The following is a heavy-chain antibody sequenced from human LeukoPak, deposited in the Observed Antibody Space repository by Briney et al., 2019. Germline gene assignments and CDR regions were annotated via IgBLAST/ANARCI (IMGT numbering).Heavy chain of an antibody. Sequence: ASVKVSCKASGYTFTSYGISWVRLAPGQGLKWMGWISAYNGNTNYAQKLQGRVTMTTDTSTSTAYMELRSLRSEDTAVYYCARVRCSSTSCYTGWIDYWGQGTLVTVSS. CDR1: GYTFTSYG. D-gene: IGHD2-2*02. J-gene: IGHJ4*02. CDR2: ISAYNGNT. V-gene: IGHV1-18*01. CDR3: ARVRCSSTSCYTGWIDY.